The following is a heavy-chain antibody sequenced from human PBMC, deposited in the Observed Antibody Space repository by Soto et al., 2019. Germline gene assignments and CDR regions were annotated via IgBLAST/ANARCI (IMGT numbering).Heavy chain of an antibody. J-gene: IGHJ4*02. CDR1: GGSISSGGYS. Sequence: QLQLQESGSGLVKPSQTLSLTCAVSGGSISSGGYSWSWIRQPPGKGLEWIGYISHSGSTYYSPSLEGRVTGSVDRSKNQISLKLSSVTAADTAVYYCARGGLLPDYWGQGTLVTVSS. D-gene: IGHD6-19*01. CDR3: ARGGLLPDY. V-gene: IGHV4-30-2*01. CDR2: ISHSGST.